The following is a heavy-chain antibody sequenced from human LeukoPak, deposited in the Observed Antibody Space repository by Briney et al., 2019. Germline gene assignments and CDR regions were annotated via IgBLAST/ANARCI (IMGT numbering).Heavy chain of an antibody. V-gene: IGHV4-34*01. Sequence: PSETLSLTCAVCGGSFSGYYWSWIRQPPGKGLEWIGEINHSGSTNYNPSLKSRVTISVDTSKNQFSLKLSSVTAADTAVYYCARGAYDYIWGSYRQYYYFDYWGQGTLVTVSS. CDR3: ARGAYDYIWGSYRQYYYFDY. CDR1: GGSFSGYY. D-gene: IGHD3-16*02. CDR2: INHSGST. J-gene: IGHJ4*02.